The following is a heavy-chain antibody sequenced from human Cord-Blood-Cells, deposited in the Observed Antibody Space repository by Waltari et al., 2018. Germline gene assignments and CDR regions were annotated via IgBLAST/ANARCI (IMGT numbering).Heavy chain of an antibody. D-gene: IGHD1-26*01. CDR1: GFTFSNAW. CDR2: IKSKTDGGTT. J-gene: IGHJ4*02. CDR3: TTRIVGATTRDY. Sequence: EVQLVESGGGLVKPGGSLRLSCAASGFTFSNAWMSWVRPAPGKGLEWVGRIKSKTDGGTTDYAAPVKGRFTISRDDSKNTLYLQMNSLKTEDTAVYYCTTRIVGATTRDYWGQGTLVTVSS. V-gene: IGHV3-15*01.